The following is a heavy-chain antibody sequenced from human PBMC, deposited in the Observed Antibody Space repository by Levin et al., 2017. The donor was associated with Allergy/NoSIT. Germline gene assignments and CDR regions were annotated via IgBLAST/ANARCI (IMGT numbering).Heavy chain of an antibody. CDR2: INHSGST. V-gene: IGHV4-34*01. Sequence: SETLSLTCAVYGGSFSGYYWSWIRQPPGKGLEWIGEINHSGSTNYNPSLKSRVTISVDTSKNQFSLKLSSVTAADTAVYYCARDGGYPPNFDYWGQGTLVTVSS. CDR3: ARDGGYPPNFDY. D-gene: IGHD1-26*01. J-gene: IGHJ4*02. CDR1: GGSFSGYY.